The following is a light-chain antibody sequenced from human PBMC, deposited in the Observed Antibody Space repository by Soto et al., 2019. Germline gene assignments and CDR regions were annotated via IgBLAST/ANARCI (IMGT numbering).Light chain of an antibody. J-gene: IGKJ4*02. CDR3: QQNNKRPLT. CDR1: QSVRSS. V-gene: IGKV3-15*01. CDR2: SVS. Sequence: EIVMTQSPAPLSVSPGGRATLSCWASQSVRSSFAWYQQKPGQSPRLLIFSVSTRAPGVPARCSGGGSGTECTLTISSLQSEDVALYYGQQNNKRPLTGGGGTKGEIK.